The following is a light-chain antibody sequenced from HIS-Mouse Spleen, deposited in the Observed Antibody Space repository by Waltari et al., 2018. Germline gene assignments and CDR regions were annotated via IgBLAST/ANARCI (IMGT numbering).Light chain of an antibody. CDR1: SSDVGSYNL. Sequence: QSALTQPASVSGSPGQSITISCTGTSSDVGSYNLVSWYQQHPGKPPKLMIYEGSKRHSGVSKRFSGSKSGNTASLTISGLQAEDEADYYCCSYAGSSTYVFGTGTKVTVL. J-gene: IGLJ1*01. CDR2: EGS. CDR3: CSYAGSSTYV. V-gene: IGLV2-23*01.